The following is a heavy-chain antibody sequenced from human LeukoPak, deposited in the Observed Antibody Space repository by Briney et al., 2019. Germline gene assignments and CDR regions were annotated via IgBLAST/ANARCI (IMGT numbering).Heavy chain of an antibody. J-gene: IGHJ4*02. CDR3: ARDSSGQSGGYYFDY. V-gene: IGHV3-21*01. CDR1: GFTFSSYS. D-gene: IGHD6-19*01. Sequence: PGGSLRLSCAASGFTFSSYSMNWVRQAPGKGLEWVSSISSSSSYIYYADSVKGRFTISRDNAKNSLYLQMNSLRAKDTAVYYCARDSSGQSGGYYFDYWGQGTLVTVSS. CDR2: ISSSSSYI.